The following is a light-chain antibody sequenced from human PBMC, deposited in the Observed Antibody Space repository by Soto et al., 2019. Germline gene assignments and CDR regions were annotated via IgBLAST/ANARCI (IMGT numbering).Light chain of an antibody. CDR1: QSISSY. J-gene: IGKJ2*01. CDR2: AAS. Sequence: DIQMTQSPSSLSASVGDRVTITCRASQSISSYLNWYQQKPGEAPKILIYAASTLQSGVPSRFSGRGSGPDFILTISSLQPEDFATYYCQQTFRTPVTFGQGTRREIK. CDR3: QQTFRTPVT. V-gene: IGKV1-39*01.